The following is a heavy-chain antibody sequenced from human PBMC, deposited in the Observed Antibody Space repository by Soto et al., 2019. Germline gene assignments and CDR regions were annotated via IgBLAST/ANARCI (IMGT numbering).Heavy chain of an antibody. CDR3: VRAGIYVN. CDR1: GFTFTSYE. J-gene: IGHJ4*02. Sequence: SLRLSCSASGFTFTSYEMNWFRQAPGKGLEWVSYISSSGTTMYYADSVKGRFTISRDNAKNSLYLQMDSLRAEDTAVYYCVRAGIYVNWGQGTLVTVSS. CDR2: ISSSGTTM. D-gene: IGHD5-12*01. V-gene: IGHV3-48*03.